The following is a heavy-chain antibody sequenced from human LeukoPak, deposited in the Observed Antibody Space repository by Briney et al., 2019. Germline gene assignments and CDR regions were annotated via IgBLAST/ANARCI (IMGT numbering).Heavy chain of an antibody. CDR2: IKQDGSEK. CDR3: ARDNPPDY. CDR1: GFTFSSSW. J-gene: IGHJ4*02. V-gene: IGHV3-7*03. Sequence: GGSLRLSCVASGFTFSSSWISWVRQAPGKGLEWVANIKQDGSEKSYVESVRGRFTISRDNAKNSLYLQLNSLRAEDTALYYCARDNPPDYWGQGTLVTVSS.